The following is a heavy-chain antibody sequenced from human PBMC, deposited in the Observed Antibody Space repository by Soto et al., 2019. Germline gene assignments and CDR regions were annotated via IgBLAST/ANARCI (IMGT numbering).Heavy chain of an antibody. V-gene: IGHV3-23*01. Sequence: EVQLLESGGGLAQPGGSLRLSCEVSGFTFRKYVMTWVRQAPGKGLEWVSSLSSTGGSTYYADSVKGRFTVSRDNSKNTLFLQMNSLRAEDTAIYYCANDKGFLEWIPQGGLDVWGPGTKVAVSS. CDR2: LSSTGGST. CDR3: ANDKGFLEWIPQGGLDV. J-gene: IGHJ6*02. CDR1: GFTFRKYV. D-gene: IGHD3-3*01.